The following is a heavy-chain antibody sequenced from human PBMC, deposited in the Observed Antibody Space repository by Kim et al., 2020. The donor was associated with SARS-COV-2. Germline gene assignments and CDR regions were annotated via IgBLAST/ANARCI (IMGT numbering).Heavy chain of an antibody. CDR3: ARGPRIHAI. V-gene: IGHV4-34*01. J-gene: IGHJ3*02. D-gene: IGHD5-18*01. Sequence: SETLSLTCAVYGGSFSGYYWSWIRQPPGKGLEWIGEINHSGSTNYNPSLKSRVTISVDTSKNQFSLKLSSVIAADTAVYYCARGPRIHAIWGQGTMVTVS. CDR1: GGSFSGYY. CDR2: INHSGST.